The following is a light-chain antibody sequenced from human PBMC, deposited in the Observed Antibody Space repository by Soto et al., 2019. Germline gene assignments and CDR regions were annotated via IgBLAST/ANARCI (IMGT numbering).Light chain of an antibody. V-gene: IGKV1-5*01. Sequence: DIQMTQSPSTLSASVGDRVTITCRASQPISTWLAWYQEKPGKAPKLLIYDASSLEGGVPSRFSGSGSGTEFTLTISSLQPDDFATYYCHQYNNWPITFGQGTRLEIK. CDR2: DAS. CDR3: HQYNNWPIT. CDR1: QPISTW. J-gene: IGKJ5*01.